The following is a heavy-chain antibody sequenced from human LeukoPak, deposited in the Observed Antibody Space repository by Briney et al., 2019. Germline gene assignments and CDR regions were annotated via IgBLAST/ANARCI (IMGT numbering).Heavy chain of an antibody. CDR2: ISYDGSNK. V-gene: IGHV3-30*18. J-gene: IGHJ4*02. CDR3: AKDLTIFWSGLDY. D-gene: IGHD3-3*01. Sequence: PGRSLRLSCAASGFTFSSYGMHWVRQAPGKGLEWVAVISYDGSNKYYADSVKGRFTISRDNSKNTLYLQMNSLRAEDTAVYYCAKDLTIFWSGLDYWGQGTLVTVSS. CDR1: GFTFSSYG.